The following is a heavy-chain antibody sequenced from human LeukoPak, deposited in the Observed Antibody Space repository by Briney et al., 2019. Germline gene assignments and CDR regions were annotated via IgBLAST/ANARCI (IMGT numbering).Heavy chain of an antibody. CDR2: ISYDGSNK. V-gene: IGHV3-30*03. CDR3: AALSGSYYVDTDY. CDR1: GFTLSSYG. Sequence: GGSLRLSCAASGFTLSSYGMHWVRQAPGKGLEWVAVISYDGSNKYYADLLKGRFTISRDNSKNTLYLQTSSLRTEDTAVYYCAALSGSYYVDTDYWGQGTLVTVSS. J-gene: IGHJ4*02. D-gene: IGHD1-26*01.